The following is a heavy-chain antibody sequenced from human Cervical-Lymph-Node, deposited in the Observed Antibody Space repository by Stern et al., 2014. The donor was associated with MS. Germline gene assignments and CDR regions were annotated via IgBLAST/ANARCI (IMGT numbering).Heavy chain of an antibody. V-gene: IGHV4-39*01. CDR3: ARSQDIVVVSAATVEGYYYFGMDV. D-gene: IGHD2-2*01. CDR1: GGSMKSRSYY. CDR2: VYYDGST. J-gene: IGHJ6*02. Sequence: VQLVESGPGLVKPSGTLSLTCTISGGSMKSRSYYWVWIRQPPGKGLEWIGSVYYDGSTYYNPSLTSRVTISEDTSKNQFSLQLSSATAADTAVYYCARSQDIVVVSAATVEGYYYFGMDVWGQGTTVTVSS.